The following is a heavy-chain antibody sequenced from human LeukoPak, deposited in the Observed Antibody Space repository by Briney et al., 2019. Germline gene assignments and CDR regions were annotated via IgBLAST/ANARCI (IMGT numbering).Heavy chain of an antibody. Sequence: GGSLRLSCAASGFTFSSYSMNWVRQAPGKGLVWVSRINPDGNTITYAESVKGRFTISRDNAKDTLYLQMSGLRAEDTAVYYCGRGRHDYDPLDSWGQGTLVTVSS. D-gene: IGHD3-22*01. J-gene: IGHJ5*01. CDR1: GFTFSSYS. CDR3: GRGRHDYDPLDS. V-gene: IGHV3-74*01. CDR2: INPDGNTI.